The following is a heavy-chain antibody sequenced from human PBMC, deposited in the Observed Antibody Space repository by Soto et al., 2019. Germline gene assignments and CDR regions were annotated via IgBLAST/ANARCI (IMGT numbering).Heavy chain of an antibody. J-gene: IGHJ6*02. V-gene: IGHV1-3*01. Sequence: ASVKVSCKASGYTFTSYAMHWVRQAPGQRLEWMGWINAGNGNTKYSPKFQGGVTITRDTSASTAYMELSSLRSEDTAVYYCARVKFLEWFDPPYYYYGMDVWGQGTTVTVSS. CDR1: GYTFTSYA. CDR2: INAGNGNT. D-gene: IGHD3-3*01. CDR3: ARVKFLEWFDPPYYYYGMDV.